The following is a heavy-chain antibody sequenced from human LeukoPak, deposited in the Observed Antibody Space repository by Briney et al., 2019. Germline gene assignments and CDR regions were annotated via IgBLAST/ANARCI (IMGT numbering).Heavy chain of an antibody. V-gene: IGHV3-11*01. D-gene: IGHD5-24*01. CDR1: GSTFSDYY. CDR3: ARAGGYKAPSDAFDI. Sequence: PGGSLRLSCAASGSTFSDYYMRWIRQAPGKGLKWVSYISSSGSTIYYADSVKGRFTISRDNAKNSLYLQMNSLRAEDTAVYYCARAGGYKAPSDAFDIWGQGTMVTVSS. J-gene: IGHJ3*02. CDR2: ISSSGSTI.